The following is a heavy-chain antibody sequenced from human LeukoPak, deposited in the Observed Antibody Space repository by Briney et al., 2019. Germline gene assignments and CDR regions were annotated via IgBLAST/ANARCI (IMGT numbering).Heavy chain of an antibody. V-gene: IGHV1-24*01. CDR3: ATGAVVAGNDYYYMDV. CDR2: FDPEDGET. J-gene: IGHJ6*03. CDR1: GYTLTELS. D-gene: IGHD2-15*01. Sequence: ASVKVSCKVSGYTLTELSMHWVRQAPGKGLEWVGGFDPEDGETIYAQKFQGRVTMTEDTSTDTAYMELSSLRSEDTAVYYCATGAVVAGNDYYYMDVWGKGTTVTVSS.